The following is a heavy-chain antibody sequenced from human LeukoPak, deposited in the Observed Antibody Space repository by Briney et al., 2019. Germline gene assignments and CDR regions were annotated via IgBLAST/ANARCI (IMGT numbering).Heavy chain of an antibody. D-gene: IGHD3-22*01. V-gene: IGHV1-2*02. CDR2: INPNSGGT. Sequence: ASVKVSCKASGNTFSGNYMHWVRQAPGQGLEWMGWINPNSGGTKYAQKFQGRVTMTRDTSISTAYMELSRLRSDDTAVYYCATLEAGGYSDYWGQGTLVTVSS. CDR1: GNTFSGNY. J-gene: IGHJ4*02. CDR3: ATLEAGGYSDY.